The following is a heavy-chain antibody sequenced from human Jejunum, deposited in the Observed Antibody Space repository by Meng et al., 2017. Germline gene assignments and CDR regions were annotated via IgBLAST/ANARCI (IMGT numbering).Heavy chain of an antibody. CDR1: AFTVSSYY. J-gene: IGHJ4*01. CDR3: TKTGYYGSGRAFDY. D-gene: IGHD3-10*01. CDR2: IYSGCST. Sequence: AQVLGTCGCLIQPGGSLGLSCAASAFTVSSYYMSWVRQAPGKGLEWVSVIYSGCSTFYADSVKGRFSISRDNCKNTLYLQVNSLRAEDTDVYYCTKTGYYGSGRAFDYWGHGTLVTVSS. V-gene: IGHV3-53*02.